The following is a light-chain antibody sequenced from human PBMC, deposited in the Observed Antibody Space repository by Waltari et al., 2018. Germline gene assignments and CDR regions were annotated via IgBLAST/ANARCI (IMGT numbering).Light chain of an antibody. CDR1: QSVINN. CDR3: HQYNTWPKT. V-gene: IGKV3-15*01. CDR2: GAS. J-gene: IGKJ1*01. Sequence: EIVLTQSPATLSVSPGERATLPCRASQSVINNLAWYQQKPGQAPRLRIYGASRRTSDVPVRFSGSGSGTEFTLTISSLRSGDSAMYYCHQYNTWPKTFGQGTKVEI.